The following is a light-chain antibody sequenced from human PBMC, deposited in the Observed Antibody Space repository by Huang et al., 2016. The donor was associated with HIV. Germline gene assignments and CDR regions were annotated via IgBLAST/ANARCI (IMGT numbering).Light chain of an antibody. CDR2: GAS. CDR1: PSVSSN. Sequence: EIVMTQSPATLSASPGERATLSCRASPSVSSNLAWYQQKPGQAPRLLIYGASTRATGSPARFSGSGSGTDFTLTISSLQSEDFAVYYCQQNNNWPPLFTFGPGTKVDIK. CDR3: QQNNNWPPLFT. V-gene: IGKV3-15*01. J-gene: IGKJ3*01.